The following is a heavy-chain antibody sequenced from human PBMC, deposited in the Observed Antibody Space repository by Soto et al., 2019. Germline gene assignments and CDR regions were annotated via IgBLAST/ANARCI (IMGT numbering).Heavy chain of an antibody. V-gene: IGHV4-59*01. J-gene: IGHJ6*02. CDR2: ISYTGST. CDR3: AREGVAAPYYYYGMDV. CDR1: GDSIRSYY. D-gene: IGHD2-15*01. Sequence: SETLSLTCTGSGDSIRSYYCSWIRQPPWEGLEWIGYISYTGSTHYNPSLKSRVTISADTSKNHFSLKLSSVTTADTALYYCAREGVAAPYYYYGMDVSGQWSTVTVSS.